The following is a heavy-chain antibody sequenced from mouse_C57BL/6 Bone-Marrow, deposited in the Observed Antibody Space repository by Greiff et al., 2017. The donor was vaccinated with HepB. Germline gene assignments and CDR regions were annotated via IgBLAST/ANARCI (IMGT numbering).Heavy chain of an antibody. V-gene: IGHV1-78*01. J-gene: IGHJ4*01. CDR1: GYTFTDYT. CDR2: IYPRDGST. D-gene: IGHD5-2*01. CDR3: SRMEYYYAMDY. Sequence: VQLQQSDAVLVKPGASVKISCKASGYTFTDYTIHWMKQSPEQGLEWIGYIYPRDGSTKYNEKFKGKATLTGDKSSSTAYMQLNSLTSEDSAVYYCSRMEYYYAMDYWGQGTSVTVSS.